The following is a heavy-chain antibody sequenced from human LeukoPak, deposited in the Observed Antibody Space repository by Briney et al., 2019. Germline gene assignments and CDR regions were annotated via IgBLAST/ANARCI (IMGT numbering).Heavy chain of an antibody. CDR1: GFTFSNYA. Sequence: GRSLRLSCAATGFTFSNYAMHWVRQAPGQGLEWVALMSYDGSNKFYADSVKGRFTISRDNSKSTLYLQMNSLKAEDTAVYYCARGGVTTMTLRDLWLDYWGQGTLVTVAS. V-gene: IGHV3-30-3*01. J-gene: IGHJ4*02. CDR3: ARGGVTTMTLRDLWLDY. D-gene: IGHD4-17*01. CDR2: MSYDGSNK.